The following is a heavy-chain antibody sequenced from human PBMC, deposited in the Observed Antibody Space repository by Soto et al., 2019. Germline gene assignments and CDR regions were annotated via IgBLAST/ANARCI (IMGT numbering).Heavy chain of an antibody. CDR3: AKEKISTSCCNWFDP. V-gene: IGHV3-23*01. CDR1: GGVFSRCA. CDR2: ISGSGGST. D-gene: IGHD2-2*01. J-gene: IGHJ5*02. Sequence: GPLRLSCGVSGGVFSRCAMSRVNQATGKGLEWVSAISGSGGSTYYADSVKGRFTISRDNSKNTLYLQMNSLRAEDTAVYYCAKEKISTSCCNWFDPWGQGTLVTVSS.